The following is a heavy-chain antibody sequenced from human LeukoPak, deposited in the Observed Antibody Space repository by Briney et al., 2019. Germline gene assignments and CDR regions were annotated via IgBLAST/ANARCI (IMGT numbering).Heavy chain of an antibody. CDR3: ARDRVRGNCNPYFDY. D-gene: IGHD1-1*01. CDR1: GGSVSSRTYY. CDR2: IYYSGST. Sequence: SETLSLTCTISGGSVSSRTYYWSWIRQPPENGLEWIGYIYYSGSTNYNPSLKSRVTISVDTSKNQFSLKLTSVTAADTAVYYCARDRVRGNCNPYFDYWGQGTLVTVSS. V-gene: IGHV4-61*01. J-gene: IGHJ4*02.